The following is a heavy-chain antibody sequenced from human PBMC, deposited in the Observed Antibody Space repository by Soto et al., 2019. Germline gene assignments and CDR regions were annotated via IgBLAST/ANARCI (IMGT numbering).Heavy chain of an antibody. D-gene: IGHD2-8*02. CDR3: ARDGGVQARFDP. CDR2: ISAYNGNT. J-gene: IGHJ5*02. CDR1: GYTFTSYG. Sequence: GAPAEVSCKASGYTFTSYGISWVRQATGQGLEWMGWISAYNGNTNYAQKLQGRVTMTTDTSTSTAYMELRSLRSDVTAVFSCARDGGVQARFDPWGQGTLVTVSS. V-gene: IGHV1-18*01.